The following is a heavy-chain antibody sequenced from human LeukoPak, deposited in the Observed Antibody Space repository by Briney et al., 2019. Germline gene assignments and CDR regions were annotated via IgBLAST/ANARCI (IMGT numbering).Heavy chain of an antibody. Sequence: ASVKVSCTASGYTFTGYYIHWVRQAPGQGLEWMGWINPNSGGTNYAQKFQGRVTMTRDTSISTAYIELSRLRSDDTALYYCARHRGTSDTFDIWGQGTMVTVSS. J-gene: IGHJ3*02. V-gene: IGHV1-2*02. CDR3: ARHRGTSDTFDI. D-gene: IGHD1-1*01. CDR2: INPNSGGT. CDR1: GYTFTGYY.